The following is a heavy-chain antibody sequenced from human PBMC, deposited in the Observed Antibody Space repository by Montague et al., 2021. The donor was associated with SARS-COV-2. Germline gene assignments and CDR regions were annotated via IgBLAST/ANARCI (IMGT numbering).Heavy chain of an antibody. CDR2: IYSSGST. Sequence: SETLSLTCTVSGGSIRSYYWGWIRQPPGKGLEWIGEIYSSGSTNYNPSLKSRVTISMDTSKSQFSLKLTSVTAADTAVYYCARHTRGWQPFDFWGQGTLVTVSS. CDR3: ARHTRGWQPFDF. CDR1: GGSIRSYY. V-gene: IGHV4-59*01. D-gene: IGHD6-19*01. J-gene: IGHJ4*02.